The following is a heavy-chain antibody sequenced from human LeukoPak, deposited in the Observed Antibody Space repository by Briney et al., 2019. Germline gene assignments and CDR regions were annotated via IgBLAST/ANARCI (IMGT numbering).Heavy chain of an antibody. Sequence: GGSLRLSCAASGFSFSSYAMSWVRQAPGKGLEWVSTITGTSGITYYADSVKGRFTISRDNSKNTLYLQMNSLRAEDTAVYYCAKRSVAGKKAFDYWGQGTLVTVSS. CDR3: AKRSVAGKKAFDY. CDR1: GFSFSSYA. CDR2: ITGTSGIT. D-gene: IGHD6-19*01. V-gene: IGHV3-23*01. J-gene: IGHJ4*02.